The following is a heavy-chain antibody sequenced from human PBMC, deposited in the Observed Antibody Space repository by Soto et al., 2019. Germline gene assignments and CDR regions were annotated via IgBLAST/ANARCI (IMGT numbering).Heavy chain of an antibody. CDR2: ISYDGSNK. CDR3: AKDRIMITFGGVIASYYFDY. CDR1: GFTFSSYG. V-gene: IGHV3-30*18. J-gene: IGHJ4*02. D-gene: IGHD3-16*02. Sequence: HPGGSLRLSCAASGFTFSSYGMHWVRQAPGKGLEWVAVISYDGSNKYYADSVKGRFTISRDNSKNTLYLQMNSLRAEDTAVYYCAKDRIMITFGGVIASYYFDYWGQGTLVTVSS.